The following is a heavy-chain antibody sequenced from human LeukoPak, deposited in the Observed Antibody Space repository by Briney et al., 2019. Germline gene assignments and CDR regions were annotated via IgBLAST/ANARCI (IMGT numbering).Heavy chain of an antibody. CDR3: ARQIVVVVPAALYYFDY. D-gene: IGHD2-2*01. V-gene: IGHV5-51*01. Sequence: GESQKISCKGSGYSFTIYWIRWVRQMPGIGLEWMGIIYPGDSDTRYSPSFQGQVTISADKSISTAYLQWSSLKASDTAMYYCARQIVVVVPAALYYFDYWGQGTLVAVSS. CDR2: IYPGDSDT. J-gene: IGHJ4*02. CDR1: GYSFTIYW.